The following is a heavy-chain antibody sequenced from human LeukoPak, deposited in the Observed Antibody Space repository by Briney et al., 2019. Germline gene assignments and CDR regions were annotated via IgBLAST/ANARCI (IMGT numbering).Heavy chain of an antibody. J-gene: IGHJ3*02. CDR2: IYHSGST. CDR1: GGSISSGGYS. CDR3: ARSMEMASKALTAFDI. V-gene: IGHV4-30-2*01. D-gene: IGHD3-3*01. Sequence: PSQTLSLTCAVSGGSISSGGYSWSWIRQPPGKGLEWIGYIYHSGSTYYNPSLKSRVTISVDRSKNQFSLKLSSVTAADTAVYYCARSMEMASKALTAFDIWGQGTMVTVSS.